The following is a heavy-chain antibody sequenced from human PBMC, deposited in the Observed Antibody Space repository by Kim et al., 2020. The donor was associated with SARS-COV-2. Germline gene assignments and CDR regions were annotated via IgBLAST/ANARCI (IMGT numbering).Heavy chain of an antibody. D-gene: IGHD5-12*01. J-gene: IGHJ4*02. V-gene: IGHV3-30*05. CDR3: ARSYSGYDYFDY. Sequence: ADSVKGRFTITRDNSQTTLYLQMNSLGAEGTAVYYWARSYSGYDYFDYWGQGTLVSVSS.